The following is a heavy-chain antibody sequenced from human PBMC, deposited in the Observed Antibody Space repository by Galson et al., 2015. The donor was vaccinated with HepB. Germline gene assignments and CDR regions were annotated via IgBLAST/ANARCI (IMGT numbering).Heavy chain of an antibody. Sequence: QSGAEVKKPGESPKISCKGSGYSFPLHWIGWVRQMPGKGLEWLGTIYPGDSDTRYNPSFQGQVTISADNSINTAYLQWSSLKASDTATYYCARSMMGLCGGDCYSGDYWGQGTLFTVS. CDR2: IYPGDSDT. J-gene: IGHJ4*02. V-gene: IGHV5-51*01. CDR3: ARSMMGLCGGDCYSGDY. D-gene: IGHD2-21*02. CDR1: GYSFPLHW.